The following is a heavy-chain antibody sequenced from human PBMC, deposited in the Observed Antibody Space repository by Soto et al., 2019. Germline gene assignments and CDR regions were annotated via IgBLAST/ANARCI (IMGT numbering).Heavy chain of an antibody. V-gene: IGHV1-46*03. J-gene: IGHJ4*02. CDR1: GYTFTSYY. D-gene: IGHD3-3*01. CDR3: ARGKRENLRRITIFGVPPDY. Sequence: QVQLVQSGAEVKKPGASVKVSCKASGYTFTSYYMHWVRQAPGQGLEWMGIINPSGGSTSYAQKFQGRVTMTRDTSTSTVYMELSSLRSEDTAVYYCARGKRENLRRITIFGVPPDYWGQGTLVTVSS. CDR2: INPSGGST.